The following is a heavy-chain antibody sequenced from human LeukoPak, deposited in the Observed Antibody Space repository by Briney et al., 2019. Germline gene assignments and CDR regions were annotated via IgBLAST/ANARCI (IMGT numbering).Heavy chain of an antibody. J-gene: IGHJ4*02. CDR1: GGSMTSSNYY. CDR2: FYYSGST. D-gene: IGHD3-10*01. CDR3: VYYYGEGSVEY. Sequence: PSETLSLTYADSGGSMTSSNYYWGWIRLPQGNVLERIGRFYYSGSTNYNQFLKMRLTIIVYTSRNQMSVRLCSVTSVDPAEYNCVYYYGEGSVEYWGQGTLVTVSS. V-gene: IGHV4-39*01.